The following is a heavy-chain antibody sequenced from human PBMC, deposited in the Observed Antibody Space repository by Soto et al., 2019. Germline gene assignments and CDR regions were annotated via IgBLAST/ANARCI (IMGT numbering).Heavy chain of an antibody. CDR3: ARAIRGYGAYGGY. V-gene: IGHV3-11*04. D-gene: IGHD5-12*01. CDR2: ITQSGHAG. J-gene: IGHJ4*02. Sequence: GGSLRLSCAASGFTFSDYYMSWIRQTPGKGLEWLSYITQSGHAGEYADSVRGRFTISRDNNKNSLYLQMNSLRVDDTGVYYCARAIRGYGAYGGYLGQGTLVTVSS. CDR1: GFTFSDYY.